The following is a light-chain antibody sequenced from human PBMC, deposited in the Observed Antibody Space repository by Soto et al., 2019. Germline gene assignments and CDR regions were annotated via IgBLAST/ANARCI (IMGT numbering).Light chain of an antibody. CDR3: QQRTNWLFT. CDR1: QSVSSS. V-gene: IGKV3-11*01. CDR2: DAS. Sequence: EIVLTQSPATLSASLGERATLSCRASQSVSSSLAWYQQKPGQAPRLLIYDASNRATGIPARFSGSGSGTDFTLTISIREPEDFAVYYCQQRTNWLFTFGPGTKVAIK. J-gene: IGKJ3*01.